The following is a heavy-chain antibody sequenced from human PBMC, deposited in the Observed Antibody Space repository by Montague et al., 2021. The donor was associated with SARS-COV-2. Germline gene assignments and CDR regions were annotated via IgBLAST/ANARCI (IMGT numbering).Heavy chain of an antibody. V-gene: IGHV4-59*08. CDR3: VRHPHYDGLNGPPDF. CDR2: VLYNKGT. Sequence: SETLSLTCTVSGVSVTDYYWCWIRQPPGKGLEWVGDVLYNKGTNFNPSLKSRVAISVDASKNQFSLKLTSVTAADTALYYCVRHPHYDGLNGPPDFWDQGTLVTVSS. J-gene: IGHJ4*02. D-gene: IGHD3-9*01. CDR1: GVSVTDYY.